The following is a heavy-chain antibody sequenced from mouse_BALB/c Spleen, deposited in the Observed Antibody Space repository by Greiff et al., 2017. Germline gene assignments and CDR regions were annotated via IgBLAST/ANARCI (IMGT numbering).Heavy chain of an antibody. CDR1: GFSLTSYG. Sequence: VQLQQSGPDLVAPSQSLSITCTVSGFSLTSYGVHWVRQPPGKGLEWLVVIWSDGSTTYNSALKSRLCISKDNSKGQVFLKMNSLQTDDTAMYYCARPGYDGAMDEWGQGTSVTVSS. J-gene: IGHJ4*01. V-gene: IGHV2-6-2*01. D-gene: IGHD2-2*01. CDR3: ARPGYDGAMDE. CDR2: IWSDGST.